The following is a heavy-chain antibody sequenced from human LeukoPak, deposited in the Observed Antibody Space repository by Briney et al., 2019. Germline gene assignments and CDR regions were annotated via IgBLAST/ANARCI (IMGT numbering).Heavy chain of an antibody. J-gene: IGHJ5*02. Sequence: PGRSLRLSCAASGFTFSSYSMHWVRQAPGKGLEWVAVIWYDGSNKYYAGSVKGRFTISRDNSKNTLYLQMNSLRAEDTAVYYCARDSRGFDPWGQGTLVTVSS. CDR1: GFTFSSYS. V-gene: IGHV3-33*01. CDR2: IWYDGSNK. CDR3: ARDSRGFDP.